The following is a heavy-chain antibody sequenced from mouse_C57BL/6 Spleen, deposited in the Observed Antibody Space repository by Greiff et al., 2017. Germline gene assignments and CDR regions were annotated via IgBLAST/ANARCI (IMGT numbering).Heavy chain of an antibody. J-gene: IGHJ4*01. CDR1: GFTFSSYA. V-gene: IGHV5-9-1*02. CDR2: ISSGGDYI. Sequence: EVQLVESGEGLVKPGGSLKLSCAASGFTFSSYAMSWVRQTPEKRLEWVAYISSGGDYIYYAYTVKGRFTIPRDKAKNTLYLQMSRLKSEDAAMDYCTRDIQTLCYAMDDWGQGTSVTVSS. CDR3: TRDIQTLCYAMDD.